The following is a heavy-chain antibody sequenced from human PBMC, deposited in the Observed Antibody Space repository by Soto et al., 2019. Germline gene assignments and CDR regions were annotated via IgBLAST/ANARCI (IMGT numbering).Heavy chain of an antibody. D-gene: IGHD1-26*01. Sequence: SETLSLTCAVYVWSFRGYYWSWIRQPPGKGLEWVGEINHSGNTNYNPSLKSRVIMSVDTSKNQFSLKLSSVTAADTAVYYCVRGLRYSGSNYGAFDIWGQGTMVTVSS. J-gene: IGHJ3*02. CDR2: INHSGNT. CDR1: VWSFRGYY. V-gene: IGHV4-34*01. CDR3: VRGLRYSGSNYGAFDI.